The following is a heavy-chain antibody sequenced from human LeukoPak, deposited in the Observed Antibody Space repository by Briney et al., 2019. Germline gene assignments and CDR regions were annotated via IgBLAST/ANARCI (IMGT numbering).Heavy chain of an antibody. J-gene: IGHJ3*01. CDR1: GYTGFELS. V-gene: IGHV1-24*01. Sequence: ASVKVSCKLSGYTGFELSMNWVRQAPGKGLEWMGGFVPEDARTIYAQKFQGRVTMTEDTSTDTAYMELSSLTSEDTAVYYCTTHSIFGVVTYASHLWGRGTLVTVSS. D-gene: IGHD3-3*01. CDR2: FVPEDART. CDR3: TTHSIFGVVTYASHL.